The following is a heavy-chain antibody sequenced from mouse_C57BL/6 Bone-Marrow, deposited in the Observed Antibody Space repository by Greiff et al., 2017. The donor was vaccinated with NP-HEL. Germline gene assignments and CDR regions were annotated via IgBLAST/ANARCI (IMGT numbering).Heavy chain of an antibody. CDR2: IYPRDGST. J-gene: IGHJ3*01. Sequence: VQGVESDAELVKPGASVKISCKVSGYTFTDHTIHWMKQRPEQGLEWIGYIYPRDGSTKYNEKFKGKATLTADKSSSTAYMQLNSLTSEDSAVYFCASPPIYYDYEEFAYWGQGTLVTVSA. CDR1: GYTFTDHT. D-gene: IGHD2-4*01. V-gene: IGHV1-78*01. CDR3: ASPPIYYDYEEFAY.